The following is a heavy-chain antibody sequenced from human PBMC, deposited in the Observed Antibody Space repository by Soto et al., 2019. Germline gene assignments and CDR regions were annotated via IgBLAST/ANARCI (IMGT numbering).Heavy chain of an antibody. D-gene: IGHD4-17*01. J-gene: IGHJ4*02. CDR2: IHHSGST. CDR1: GGSFSDYY. V-gene: IGHV4-34*01. CDR3: AYGDYVGLYD. Sequence: SETLSLTCVFYGGSFSDYYWSWIRQPPGKGLEWIGEIHHSGSTNYNPSLKSRVTISVDTSKNQFSLKLSSVTAADTAVYYCAYGDYVGLYDWGQGTLVTVSS.